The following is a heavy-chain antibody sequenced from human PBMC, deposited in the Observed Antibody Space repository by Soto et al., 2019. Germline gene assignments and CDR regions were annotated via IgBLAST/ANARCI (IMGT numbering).Heavy chain of an antibody. V-gene: IGHV3-13*05. CDR3: ARGGWDGYTYYFDY. CDR1: GFTFSSYD. D-gene: IGHD2-2*02. Sequence: GGSLRLSCAASGFTFSSYDMHWVRQATGEGLEWVSAIGTAGDPYYPGSVKGRFTISRENAKNSLYLQMNSLRAGDTAVYYCARGGWDGYTYYFDYWGQGTLVTVSS. CDR2: IGTAGDP. J-gene: IGHJ4*02.